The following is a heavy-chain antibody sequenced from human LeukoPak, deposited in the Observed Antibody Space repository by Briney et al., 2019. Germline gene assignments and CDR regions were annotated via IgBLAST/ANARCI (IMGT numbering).Heavy chain of an antibody. CDR3: ARRIAAAGIGAYYYYMDV. J-gene: IGHJ6*03. CDR2: INHSGST. D-gene: IGHD6-13*01. V-gene: IGHV4-34*01. Sequence: SETLSLTCAVYGGSFSGYYWSWIRQPPGKGLEWIGEINHSGSTNYNPSLKSRVTISVDTSKNQFSLKLSSVTAADTAVYYCARRIAAAGIGAYYYYMDVWGKGTTVTVSS. CDR1: GGSFSGYY.